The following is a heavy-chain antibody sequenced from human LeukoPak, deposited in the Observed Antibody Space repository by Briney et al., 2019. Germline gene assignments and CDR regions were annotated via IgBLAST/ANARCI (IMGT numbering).Heavy chain of an antibody. V-gene: IGHV3-23*01. D-gene: IGHD2-15*01. CDR2: ISGSGGST. J-gene: IGHJ4*02. CDR1: GFTFSSYA. Sequence: GGSLRLSCAASGFTFSSYAMSWVRQAPGKGLEWVSAISGSGGSTYYADSVKGRFTISRDNSKNTLYLQMNSLRAEDTAVYYCAKDPLGYCSGGSCYDWGQGTLVTVSS. CDR3: AKDPLGYCSGGSCYD.